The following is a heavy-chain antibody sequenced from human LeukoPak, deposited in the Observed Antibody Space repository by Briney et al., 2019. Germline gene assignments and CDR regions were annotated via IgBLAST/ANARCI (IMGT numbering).Heavy chain of an antibody. CDR2: IYYSGST. V-gene: IGHV4-59*01. CDR1: GGSISSYY. D-gene: IGHD6-19*01. Sequence: SETLSLTCTVSGGSISSYYWSWVRQPPGKGLEWIGYIYYSGSTNYNPSLKSRVTISVDTSENQFSLKLSSVTAADTAVYYCARGGGYSSGLSYWGQGTLVTVSS. CDR3: ARGGGYSSGLSY. J-gene: IGHJ4*02.